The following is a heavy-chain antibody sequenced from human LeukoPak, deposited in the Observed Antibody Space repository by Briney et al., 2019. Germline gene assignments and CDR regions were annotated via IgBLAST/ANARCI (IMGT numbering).Heavy chain of an antibody. Sequence: TSETLSLTCSVSGGSIRSNLYYWAWIRQSPGKGLEWIGSIFYSGNTYYNSSLKSRVTISVDTSKNQFPLNLTSVTAADTAVYYCAKEVAGPWGQGTRVTVSS. CDR1: GGSIRSNLYY. CDR2: IFYSGNT. CDR3: AKEVAGP. V-gene: IGHV4-39*06. J-gene: IGHJ5*02.